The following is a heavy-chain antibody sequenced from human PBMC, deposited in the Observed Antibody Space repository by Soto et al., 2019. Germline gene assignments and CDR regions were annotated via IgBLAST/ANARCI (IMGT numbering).Heavy chain of an antibody. J-gene: IGHJ6*03. CDR1: GYTFTSYG. CDR2: ISDYNGNT. V-gene: IGHV1-18*01. Sequence: QVQLVQSGAEVKKPGASVKVSCRASGYTFTSYGISWVRQAPGQGLEWMGWISDYNGNTNYAQKLQGRVTMTTDTSTSTAYMELRSLRADDTAVYYCARGPLSECSGGSCYSYYYYYYMDVWGKGTTVTVSS. CDR3: ARGPLSECSGGSCYSYYYYYYMDV. D-gene: IGHD2-15*01.